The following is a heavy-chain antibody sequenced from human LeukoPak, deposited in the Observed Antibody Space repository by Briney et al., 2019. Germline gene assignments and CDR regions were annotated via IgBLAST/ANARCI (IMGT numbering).Heavy chain of an antibody. D-gene: IGHD5-24*01. Sequence: ASVKVSCKASGYTFTSYAMNWVRQAPGQGLEWMGWINPNSGGTNYAQKFQGRVTMTRDTSISTAYMELSRLRSDDTAVYYCARDKSRDGYNPYDYWGQGTLVTVSS. CDR1: GYTFTSYA. J-gene: IGHJ4*02. CDR3: ARDKSRDGYNPYDY. V-gene: IGHV1-2*02. CDR2: INPNSGGT.